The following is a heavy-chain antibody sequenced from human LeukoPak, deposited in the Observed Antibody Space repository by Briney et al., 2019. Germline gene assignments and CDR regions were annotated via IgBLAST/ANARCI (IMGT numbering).Heavy chain of an antibody. CDR3: ARGRDAYYDSSGPIQH. D-gene: IGHD3-22*01. CDR1: GGSISSYY. CDR2: IYYSGST. J-gene: IGHJ1*01. V-gene: IGHV4-59*13. Sequence: TSETLSLTCTVSGGSISSYYWSWIRQSPGKGLEWIGYIYYSGSTDYNPSLKSRVTISVDTSKNQFSLKLNSVTAADTAVYYCARGRDAYYDSSGPIQHWARAPWSPSPQ.